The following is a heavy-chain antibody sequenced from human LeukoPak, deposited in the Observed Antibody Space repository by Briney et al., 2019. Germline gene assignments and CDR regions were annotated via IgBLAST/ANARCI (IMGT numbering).Heavy chain of an antibody. CDR1: KSTFSSFA. CDR3: AKDPNGDYVGAFDM. Sequence: GGSLRLSCAASKSTFSSFAITWVRQAPGEGLEWVSGISGSGHSTYYADSVRGRFTISRDNSKNTLYLQMNSLRAEDTAVYYCAKDPNGDYVGAFDMWGPGTMVTVSS. D-gene: IGHD4-17*01. J-gene: IGHJ3*02. V-gene: IGHV3-23*01. CDR2: ISGSGHST.